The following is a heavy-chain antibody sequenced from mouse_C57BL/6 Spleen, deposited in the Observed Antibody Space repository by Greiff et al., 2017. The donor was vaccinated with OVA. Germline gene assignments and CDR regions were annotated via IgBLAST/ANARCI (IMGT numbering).Heavy chain of an antibody. V-gene: IGHV1-61*01. D-gene: IGHD1-1*01. CDR3: ARKDYGSIDY. CDR1: GYTFTSYW. Sequence: QVHVKQPGAELVRPGSSVKLSCKASGYTFTSYWMDWVKQRPGQGLEWIGNIYPSDSETHYNQKFKDKATLTVDKSSSTAYMQLSSLTSEDSAVYYCARKDYGSIDYWGQGTTLTVSS. CDR2: IYPSDSET. J-gene: IGHJ2*01.